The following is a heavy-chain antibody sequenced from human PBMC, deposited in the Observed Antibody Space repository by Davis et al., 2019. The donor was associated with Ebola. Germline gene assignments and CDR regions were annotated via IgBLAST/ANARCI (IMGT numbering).Heavy chain of an antibody. J-gene: IGHJ3*02. CDR2: LGTSADT. CDR1: KFTFSRYV. CDR3: AKDTSNIWFDI. D-gene: IGHD1-26*01. Sequence: GGSLRLSCAASKFTFSRYVMSWVRQAPGKGLEWVSTLGTSADTYYAESVKGRFTISRDNSKNTLYLQMNGLRVEDTAIYYCAKDTSNIWFDIWGQGTMVTVSS. V-gene: IGHV3-23*01.